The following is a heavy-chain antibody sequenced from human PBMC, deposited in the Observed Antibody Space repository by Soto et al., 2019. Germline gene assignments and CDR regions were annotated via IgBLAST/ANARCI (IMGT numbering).Heavy chain of an antibody. V-gene: IGHV3-23*01. J-gene: IGHJ4*02. CDR2: ISGGAAT. CDR1: GFNFRSFA. CDR3: AKGSRIAARPFFFDS. Sequence: EVQLLESGGGLVQPGESLRLSCAASGFNFRSFAMNWVRQAPGKGLEWVSTISGGAATTYAASVKDRLTISRANSKNPVSLQMNSLPAEDTAVYYCAKGSRIAARPFFFDSWGRGTLVTVSS. D-gene: IGHD6-6*01.